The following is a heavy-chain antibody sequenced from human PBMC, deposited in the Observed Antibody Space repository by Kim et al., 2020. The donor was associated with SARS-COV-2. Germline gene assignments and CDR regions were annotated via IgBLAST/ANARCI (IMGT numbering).Heavy chain of an antibody. V-gene: IGHV3-7*01. J-gene: IGHJ4*02. CDR3: ARGGYRYVDF. CDR2: ER. D-gene: IGHD3-16*02. Sequence: ERYYVDSVQGRFTISRDNAKRSLHLQMNSLRAEDTALYYCARGGYRYVDFWGQGTLVTVSS.